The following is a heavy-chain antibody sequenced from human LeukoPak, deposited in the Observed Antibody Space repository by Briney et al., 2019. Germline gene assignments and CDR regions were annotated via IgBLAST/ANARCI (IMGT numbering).Heavy chain of an antibody. CDR1: GFTFSDYY. CDR2: ISSSGSPI. Sequence: GGSLRLSCAASGFTFSDYYMSWIRQAPGKGLEWVSYISSSGSPIYYADSVKGRSTISRDSARNSLYLQMNSLRAEDTAVYYCARSTYQLLPTNFDYWGQGTLVTVSS. D-gene: IGHD2-2*01. CDR3: ARSTYQLLPTNFDY. V-gene: IGHV3-11*01. J-gene: IGHJ4*02.